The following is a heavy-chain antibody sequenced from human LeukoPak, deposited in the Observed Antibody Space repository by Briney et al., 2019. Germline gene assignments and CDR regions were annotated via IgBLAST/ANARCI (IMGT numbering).Heavy chain of an antibody. CDR3: ARGQQLWPIHYFDY. V-gene: IGHV4-61*02. CDR2: IYTSGST. J-gene: IGHJ4*02. D-gene: IGHD5-18*01. Sequence: SETLSLTCTVSGGSISSGSYYWSWLRQPAGKGLEWIGRIYTSGSTNYNPSLKSRVTISVDTSKNQFSLKLSSVTAADTAVYYCARGQQLWPIHYFDYWGQGTLVTVSS. CDR1: GGSISSGSYY.